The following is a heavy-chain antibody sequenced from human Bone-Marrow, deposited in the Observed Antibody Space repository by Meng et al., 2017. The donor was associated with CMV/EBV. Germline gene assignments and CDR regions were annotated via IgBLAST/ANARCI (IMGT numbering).Heavy chain of an antibody. V-gene: IGHV3-9*01. CDR2: ISWNSGSI. J-gene: IGHJ6*02. CDR3: AKVQWLPMSQNYYRYFGMDV. D-gene: IGHD5-12*01. Sequence: SLKISCAASGFTFDDYAMHWVRQAPGKGLEWVSGISWNSGSIGYADSVKGRFTISRDNAKNSLYLQMNSLRAGDTAVYYCAKVQWLPMSQNYYRYFGMDVWGQGTTVTVSS. CDR1: GFTFDDYA.